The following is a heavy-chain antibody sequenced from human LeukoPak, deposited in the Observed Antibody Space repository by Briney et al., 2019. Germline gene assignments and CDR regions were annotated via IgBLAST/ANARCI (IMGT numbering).Heavy chain of an antibody. Sequence: GGSLRLSCAASGFTFDDYAMHWVRQAPGKGLEWVSLISRDGGSTYYADSVKGRFTISRDNSKNSLYLQMNSLRAEDTALYYCAKDMSRYSSGWYSCGYWGQGTLVTVSS. V-gene: IGHV3-43D*03. CDR2: ISRDGGST. CDR3: AKDMSRYSSGWYSCGY. CDR1: GFTFDDYA. J-gene: IGHJ4*02. D-gene: IGHD6-19*01.